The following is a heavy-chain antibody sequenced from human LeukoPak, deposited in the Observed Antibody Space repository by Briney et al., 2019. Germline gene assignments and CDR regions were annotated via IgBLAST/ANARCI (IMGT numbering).Heavy chain of an antibody. V-gene: IGHV3-21*01. CDR3: ARDSLGCSGGSCYLDY. J-gene: IGHJ4*02. Sequence: SGGSLRLSCAASGFTFSSYSMNWVRQAPGKGLEWVSSISSSSSYIYYADSVKGRFTISRDNAKNSLYLQMNSMRAEDTAVYYCARDSLGCSGGSCYLDYWGQGTLVTVSS. CDR1: GFTFSSYS. CDR2: ISSSSSYI. D-gene: IGHD2-15*01.